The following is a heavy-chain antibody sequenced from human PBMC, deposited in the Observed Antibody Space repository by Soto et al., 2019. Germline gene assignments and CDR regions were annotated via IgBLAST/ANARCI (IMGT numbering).Heavy chain of an antibody. CDR3: AKASISNSSAGTFAS. Sequence: QVQLVESGGGMVQPGTSLRLSCAVSGFTFSTYDMHWVRQAPGKGLEWVAVVSYDTAYENYADSVKGRFTISRDNSKNIWNLKRTTLRVEDTVVNYCAKASISNSSAGTFASWGRGTLVTAPS. D-gene: IGHD3-10*01. V-gene: IGHV3-30*18. CDR2: VSYDTAYE. CDR1: GFTFSTYD. J-gene: IGHJ5*02.